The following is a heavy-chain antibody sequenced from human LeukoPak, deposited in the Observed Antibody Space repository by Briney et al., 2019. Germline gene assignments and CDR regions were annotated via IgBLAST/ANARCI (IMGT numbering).Heavy chain of an antibody. CDR2: ISSSSGYI. V-gene: IGHV3-21*01. CDR1: GFTVSSSY. J-gene: IGHJ4*02. CDR3: ARESVYSGSASSDLDY. D-gene: IGHD3-10*02. Sequence: GGSLRLSCAASGFTVSSSYMSWVRQAPGRGLEWVSSISSSSGYIYYAESVKGRFTISRDNAVNSLHLQMNSLRAEDTALYYCARESVYSGSASSDLDYWGQGTLVTVSS.